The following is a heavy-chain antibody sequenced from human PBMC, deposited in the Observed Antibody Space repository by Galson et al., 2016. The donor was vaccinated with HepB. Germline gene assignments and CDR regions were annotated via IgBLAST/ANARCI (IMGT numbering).Heavy chain of an antibody. CDR3: ARSAAAGPRVGSYYYYGMDV. CDR2: ISISGSTI. V-gene: IGHV3-11*01. Sequence: SLRLSCAASGFTFSDYHMSWIRQAPGKGLEWVSYISISGSTIYYADSVKGRFTVSRDNAKNSLYLQMNSLRAEDTAVYYCARSAAAGPRVGSYYYYGMDVWGQGTTVTVSS. J-gene: IGHJ6*02. CDR1: GFTFSDYH. D-gene: IGHD6-13*01.